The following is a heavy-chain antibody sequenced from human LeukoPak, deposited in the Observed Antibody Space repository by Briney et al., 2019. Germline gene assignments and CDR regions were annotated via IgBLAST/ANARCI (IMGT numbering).Heavy chain of an antibody. CDR3: ARVEQWMEKGPDYDYGLDV. CDR2: IIQVLGKG. CDR1: GGTFSTNG. D-gene: IGHD1/OR15-1a*01. J-gene: IGHJ6*02. Sequence: SVKLSCKATGGTFSTNGISWVRQAPGQGLEWMGRIIQVLGKGDNAQKFQGRLTITADKATATAYMELKNLRSEDTAVYYCARVEQWMEKGPDYDYGLDVWGQGSTVVVSS. V-gene: IGHV1-69*04.